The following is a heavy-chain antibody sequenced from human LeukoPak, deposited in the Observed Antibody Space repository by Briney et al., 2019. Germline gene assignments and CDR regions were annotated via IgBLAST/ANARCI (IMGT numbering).Heavy chain of an antibody. Sequence: PGGSLRLSCSASGFTFSSFALSWVRQAPGKGLEWVSGIIGNGGSAYYADSVKGRFTISRDNSKNTIYLQMNSLRAEDTAVYYCAKIVGNRHCWGQGTLVTVSS. V-gene: IGHV3-23*01. D-gene: IGHD2-21*01. CDR3: AKIVGNRHC. CDR1: GFTFSSFA. CDR2: IIGNGGSA. J-gene: IGHJ4*02.